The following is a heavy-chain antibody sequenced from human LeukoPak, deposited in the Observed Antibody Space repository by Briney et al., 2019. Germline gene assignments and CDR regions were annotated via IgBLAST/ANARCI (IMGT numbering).Heavy chain of an antibody. CDR3: ARVCGSYYYYYYYMDV. CDR1: GGSLSGYY. V-gene: IGHV4-34*01. CDR2: INYSGNT. J-gene: IGHJ6*03. D-gene: IGHD1-26*01. Sequence: SETLSLTCAVYGGSLSGYYWTWIRQTPGKGLEWIGEINYSGNTNYNRSLKSRVTISADTSKNQFSLRLSSVTAADTAVYYCARVCGSYYYYYYYMDVWGKGTTVTVSS.